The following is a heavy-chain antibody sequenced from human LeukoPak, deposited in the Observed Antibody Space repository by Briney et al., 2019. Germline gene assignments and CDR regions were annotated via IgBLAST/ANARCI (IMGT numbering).Heavy chain of an antibody. CDR2: ISGSGSST. CDR1: GFIFSSYA. Sequence: GGSLRLSCAASGFIFSSYAMSWVRQAPGKGLEWVSDISGSGSSTYYADSVKGRFTISRDNSKNTLYLQMNSLRAEDTAVYYCAKDRNYYGSGSSNWFDPWGQGTLVTVSS. V-gene: IGHV3-23*01. J-gene: IGHJ5*02. D-gene: IGHD3-10*01. CDR3: AKDRNYYGSGSSNWFDP.